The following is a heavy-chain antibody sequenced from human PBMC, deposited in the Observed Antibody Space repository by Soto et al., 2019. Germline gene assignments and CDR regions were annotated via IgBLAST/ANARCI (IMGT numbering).Heavy chain of an antibody. Sequence: SETLSLTCTVSGGSVSSGIYYWSWIRQPPGKGLEWIGHIYDSGSTNYNPSLKSRVTISVDTSKNQFSLKLRSVTAADTAVYYCARALAGGSAWYSDYWGQGTLVTVSS. V-gene: IGHV4-61*01. D-gene: IGHD6-19*01. CDR1: GGSVSSGIYY. CDR2: IYDSGST. J-gene: IGHJ4*02. CDR3: ARALAGGSAWYSDY.